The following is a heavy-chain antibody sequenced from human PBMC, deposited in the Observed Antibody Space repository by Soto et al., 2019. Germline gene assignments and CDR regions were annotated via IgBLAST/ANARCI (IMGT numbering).Heavy chain of an antibody. CDR3: ARDSLRSVTGFDF. Sequence: SETLSLTCTVSGGSISSYYWSWIRQPPGKGLEWIGYIYYSGSTNYNPSLKSRVTMSVDTSKNQFSLKLSSVTAADTAVYDCARDSLRSVTGFDFWGQGTLVTVSS. CDR1: GGSISSYY. J-gene: IGHJ4*02. D-gene: IGHD4-17*01. V-gene: IGHV4-59*01. CDR2: IYYSGST.